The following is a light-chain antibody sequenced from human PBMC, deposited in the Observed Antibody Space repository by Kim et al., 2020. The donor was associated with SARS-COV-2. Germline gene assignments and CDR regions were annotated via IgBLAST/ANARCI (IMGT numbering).Light chain of an antibody. CDR3: QVWDSSSDHRVV. V-gene: IGLV3-21*03. J-gene: IGLJ2*01. CDR1: SIGSKS. CDR2: DDS. Sequence: PGKTARVSCGGNSIGSKSVRWYQQKSGQAPVLVMYDDSDRPSGIPERFSGSNSGNTATLTISRVEAGDEADYYCQVWDSSSDHRVVFGGGTQLTVL.